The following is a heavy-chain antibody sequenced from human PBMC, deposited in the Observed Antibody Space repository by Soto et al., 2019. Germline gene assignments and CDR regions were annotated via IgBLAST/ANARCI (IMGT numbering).Heavy chain of an antibody. Sequence: AAGFTFNTYAMTWVRQAPGKGLEWVSLISESGDGTYYADSVKGRFTISRDNSQRTLNLQMNSLRAEDTAVYYCAKNGDFWSWGMDVWGQGTTVTVSS. J-gene: IGHJ6*02. D-gene: IGHD3-3*01. CDR3: AKNGDFWSWGMDV. V-gene: IGHV3-23*01. CDR1: GFTFNTYA. CDR2: ISESGDGT.